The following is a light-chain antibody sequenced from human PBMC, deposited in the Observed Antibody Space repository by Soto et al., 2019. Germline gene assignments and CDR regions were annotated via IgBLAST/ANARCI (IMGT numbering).Light chain of an antibody. V-gene: IGKV3-15*01. CDR3: QQYNNWPIT. CDR1: QTVGSN. Sequence: EIVLTQSPATLSLSPGERATLSCRASQTVGSNLAWYQQKPGQAPRLLIYGASTRASDIPARFSGSGSVTEFALTISSLQSEDFAVYYCQQYNNWPITFGQGTRLEIK. CDR2: GAS. J-gene: IGKJ5*01.